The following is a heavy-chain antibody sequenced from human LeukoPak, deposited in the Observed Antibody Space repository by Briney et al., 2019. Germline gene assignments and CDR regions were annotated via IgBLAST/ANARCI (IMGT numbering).Heavy chain of an antibody. CDR3: VKDTKYDSSSYYDY. Sequence: QSGGSLRLSCSASEITFSSYAMNWLRQAPGKGLEYVSGISATGINTYYADSVKGRFTISRDNSKNTLYLQMSSLRAEDTAVYYRVKDTKYDSSSYYDYWGQGTLVTVSS. V-gene: IGHV3-64D*09. CDR2: ISATGINT. CDR1: EITFSSYA. D-gene: IGHD3-22*01. J-gene: IGHJ4*02.